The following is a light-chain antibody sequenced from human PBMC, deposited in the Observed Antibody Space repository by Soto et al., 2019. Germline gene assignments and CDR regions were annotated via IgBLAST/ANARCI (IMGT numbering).Light chain of an antibody. CDR2: SNS. Sequence: QSVLTQPPSASGPPGRTVTISCSGSTSNIGSNTVNWYQHLPETAPKLLIYSNSQRTSGVPDRFSGSKSGTSASLAISGLQSEDAADYYCAAWDDSLNGYVFGTGTQLTVL. CDR3: AAWDDSLNGYV. J-gene: IGLJ1*01. V-gene: IGLV1-44*01. CDR1: TSNIGSNT.